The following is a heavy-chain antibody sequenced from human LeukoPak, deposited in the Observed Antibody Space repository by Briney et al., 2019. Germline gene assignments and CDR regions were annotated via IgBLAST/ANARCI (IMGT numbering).Heavy chain of an antibody. J-gene: IGHJ4*02. CDR1: GGSFSSYY. Sequence: PSETLSLTCAVYGGSFSSYYWSWIRQPPGKGLEWIGEINHSGSTNYKPSLKSRVTISVDTSKNQFSLKLSSVTAADTAVYYCARQTGSGLFSLPGGQGTLVTVSS. D-gene: IGHD3-10*01. CDR2: INHSGST. V-gene: IGHV4-34*01. CDR3: ARQTGSGLFSLP.